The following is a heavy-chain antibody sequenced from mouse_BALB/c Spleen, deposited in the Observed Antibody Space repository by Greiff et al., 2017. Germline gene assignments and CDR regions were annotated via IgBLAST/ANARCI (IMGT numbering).Heavy chain of an antibody. D-gene: IGHD1-1*01. Sequence: EVKLVESGGGLVQPGGSRKLSCAASGFTFSSFGMHWVRQAPEKGLEWVAYISSGSSTIYYADTVKGRFTISRDNPKNTLFLQMTSLRSEDTAMYYCARRDYYGSSYLYAMDYWGQGTSVTVSS. CDR3: ARRDYYGSSYLYAMDY. V-gene: IGHV5-17*02. CDR2: ISSGSSTI. J-gene: IGHJ4*01. CDR1: GFTFSSFG.